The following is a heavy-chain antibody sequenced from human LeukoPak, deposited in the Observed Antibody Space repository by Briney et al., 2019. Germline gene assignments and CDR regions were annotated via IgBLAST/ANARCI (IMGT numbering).Heavy chain of an antibody. CDR3: AREGSSSSPFDY. V-gene: IGHV4-4*02. CDR2: IYHSGST. D-gene: IGHD6-6*01. J-gene: IGHJ4*02. Sequence: PSGTLSLTCAVSGGSISSSNWWSWVRQPPGKGLEWIGEIYHSGSTNYNPSLKSRVTISVDTSKNQFSLKLSSVTAADTAVYYCAREGSSSSPFDYWGQGTLVTVSS. CDR1: GGSISSSNW.